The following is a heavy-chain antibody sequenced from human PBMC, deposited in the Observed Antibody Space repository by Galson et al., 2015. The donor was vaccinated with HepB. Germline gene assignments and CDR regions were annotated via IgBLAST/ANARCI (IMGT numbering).Heavy chain of an antibody. CDR2: ISYDGSNK. J-gene: IGHJ4*02. D-gene: IGHD2-2*01. CDR3: ARDFVVVPAAPSDPDY. CDR1: GFTFSSYA. Sequence: SLRLSCAASGFTFSSYAMHWVRQAPGKGLEWVAVISYDGSNKYYADSVKGRFTISRDNSKNTLYLQMNSLRAEDTAVYYCARDFVVVPAAPSDPDYWGQGTLVTVSS. V-gene: IGHV3-30*04.